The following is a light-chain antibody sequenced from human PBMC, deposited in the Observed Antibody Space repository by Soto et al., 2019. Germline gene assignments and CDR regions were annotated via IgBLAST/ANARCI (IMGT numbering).Light chain of an antibody. CDR2: EVS. V-gene: IGLV2-8*01. Sequence: QSALTQPPSASGSPGQSVTISCTGTSSDVGGYNYVSWYQQHPGKAPKLMIYEVSKRPSGVPDRFSGSKSGNTASLTVSGLQAEDEADYYCSSYASSGVVFGGGTKVTVL. J-gene: IGLJ2*01. CDR1: SSDVGGYNY. CDR3: SSYASSGVV.